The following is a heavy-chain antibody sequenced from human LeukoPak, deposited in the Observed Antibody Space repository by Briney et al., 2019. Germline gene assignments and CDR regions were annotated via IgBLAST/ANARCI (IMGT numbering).Heavy chain of an antibody. CDR2: ISSSSSDI. Sequence: GGSLRLSCAASGFTFSGYSMNWVRQAPGKGLEWVSSISSSSSDIYYADSVKGRFTISRDNAKNSLYLQMNSLRAEDTAVYYCTGETYYFDYWGLGALVTVSS. CDR1: GFTFSGYS. CDR3: TGETYYFDY. J-gene: IGHJ4*02. V-gene: IGHV3-21*01.